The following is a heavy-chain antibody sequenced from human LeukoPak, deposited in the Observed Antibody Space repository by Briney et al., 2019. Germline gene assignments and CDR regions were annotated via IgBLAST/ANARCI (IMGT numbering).Heavy chain of an antibody. CDR1: GGSISSSSYY. CDR2: IYYSGST. Sequence: PSETLSLTCTVSGGSISSSSYYWGWIRQPPGKGLEWIGSIYYSGSTYYNPSLKSRVTISVDTSKNQFSLKLSSVTAADTAVYYCARRSSGWYKGFDYWGQGTLVTVSS. D-gene: IGHD6-19*01. J-gene: IGHJ4*02. CDR3: ARRSSGWYKGFDY. V-gene: IGHV4-39*01.